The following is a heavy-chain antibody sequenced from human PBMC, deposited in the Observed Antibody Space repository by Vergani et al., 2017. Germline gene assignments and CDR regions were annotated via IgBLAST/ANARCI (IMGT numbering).Heavy chain of an antibody. CDR1: GYTFTSYG. CDR2: ISAYNGNT. CDR3: SRDPDIVVVPAAPYYYYYYGMDV. Sequence: QVQLVQSGAEVKKPGASVKVSCKASGYTFTSYGISWVRQAPGQGLEWMGWISAYNGNTNYAQKLQGRVTMTTDTSTSTAYMELRSLRSDDTAVYYCSRDPDIVVVPAAPYYYYYYGMDVWGQGTMVTVSS. D-gene: IGHD2-2*01. V-gene: IGHV1-18*04. J-gene: IGHJ6*02.